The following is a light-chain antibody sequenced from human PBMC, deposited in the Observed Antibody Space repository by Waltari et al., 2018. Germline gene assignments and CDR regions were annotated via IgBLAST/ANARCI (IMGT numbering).Light chain of an antibody. V-gene: IGLV1-40*01. CDR3: QSYDSNLRNAV. J-gene: IGLJ2*01. Sequence: QSVLTQPPSVSGAPGPRVPTSCPGTSPHHRSGHAAHRYKQLPGTAPKLLIYGNNNRPSGVPDRFSGSKSGTSASLAITGLQADDEADYYCQSYDSNLRNAVFGGGTKLTVL. CDR2: GNN. CDR1: SPHHRSGHA.